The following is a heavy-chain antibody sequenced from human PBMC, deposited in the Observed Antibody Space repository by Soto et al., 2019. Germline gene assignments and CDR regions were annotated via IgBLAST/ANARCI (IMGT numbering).Heavy chain of an antibody. CDR1: GGSISSYY. Sequence: SETLSLTCTVSGGSISSYYWSWIRQPPGKGLEWIGYIYYSGSTNYNPSLKSRVTISVDTSKNQFSLKLSSVTAADTAVYYCARQEAAAGKFDPWGQGTLVTVSS. V-gene: IGHV4-59*08. CDR3: ARQEAAAGKFDP. CDR2: IYYSGST. J-gene: IGHJ5*02. D-gene: IGHD6-13*01.